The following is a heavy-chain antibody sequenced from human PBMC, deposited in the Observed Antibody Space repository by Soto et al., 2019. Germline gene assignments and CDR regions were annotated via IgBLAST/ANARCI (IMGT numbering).Heavy chain of an antibody. CDR2: ISAYNGDK. D-gene: IGHD2-21*01. CDR3: ARDGQHIPAVGDV. CDR1: GYTFINYG. Sequence: VASVKVSCNSSGYTFINYGVSCVRQAPGQGLEWMGWISAYNGDKKYAQNVQGRVTLTTDTSTSTAYMEMRTLRSDDTAAYYCARDGQHIPAVGDVWGQGTTVTV. V-gene: IGHV1-18*01. J-gene: IGHJ6*02.